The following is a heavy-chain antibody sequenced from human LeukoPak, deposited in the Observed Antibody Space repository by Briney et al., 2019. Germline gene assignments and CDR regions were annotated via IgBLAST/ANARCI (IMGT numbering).Heavy chain of an antibody. CDR2: INHSGRT. CDR1: GGSFSGYY. CDR3: ARAPYYDSSGQVYYFDS. D-gene: IGHD3-22*01. V-gene: IGHV4-34*01. J-gene: IGHJ4*02. Sequence: PSETLSLTSGVYGGSFSGYYWSWIRKPPGKGREWIGEINHSGRTNYNPSLKSRVTISVDTSKNQFSLKLSSVTAADTAVYYCARAPYYDSSGQVYYFDSWGQGTLVTVSS.